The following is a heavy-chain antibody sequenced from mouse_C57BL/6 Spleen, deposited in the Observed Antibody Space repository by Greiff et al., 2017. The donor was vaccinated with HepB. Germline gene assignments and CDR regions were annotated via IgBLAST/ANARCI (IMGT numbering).Heavy chain of an antibody. CDR1: GYTFTSYW. D-gene: IGHD2-1*01. J-gene: IGHJ2*01. CDR3: ARSEGNLTLYFDY. V-gene: IGHV1-55*01. Sequence: VQLQQSGAELVKPGASVKMSCKASGYTFTSYWITWVKQRPGQGLEWIGDIYPGSGSTNYNEKFKSKATLTVDTSSSTAYMQLSSLTSEDSAVYYCARSEGNLTLYFDYWGQGTTLTVSS. CDR2: IYPGSGST.